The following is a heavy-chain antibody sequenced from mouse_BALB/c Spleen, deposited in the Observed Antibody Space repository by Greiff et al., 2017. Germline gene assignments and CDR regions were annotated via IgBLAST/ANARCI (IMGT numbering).Heavy chain of an antibody. Sequence: EVQGVESGTVLARPGASVKMSCKASGYTFTSYWMHWVKQRPGQGLEWIGAIYPGNSDTSYNQKFKGKAKLTAVTSTSTAYMELSSLTNEDSAVYYCTALYYGSSTGYFDVWGAGTTVTVSS. J-gene: IGHJ1*01. V-gene: IGHV1-5*01. CDR3: TALYYGSSTGYFDV. D-gene: IGHD1-1*01. CDR2: IYPGNSDT. CDR1: GYTFTSYW.